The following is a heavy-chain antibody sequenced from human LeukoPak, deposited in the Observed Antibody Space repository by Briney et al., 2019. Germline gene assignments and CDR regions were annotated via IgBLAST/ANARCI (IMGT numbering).Heavy chain of an antibody. Sequence: SVKVSCKASGGTFSNYAISWVRQAPGQGLEWMGGIIPIFGTANYAQKFRGRVTITADKSTRTAYMELSSLRSEDTAVYYCASGRTDIVVVPATLRNYYFDYWGQGTLVTVSS. CDR2: IIPIFGTA. CDR3: ASGRTDIVVVPATLRNYYFDY. V-gene: IGHV1-69*06. CDR1: GGTFSNYA. D-gene: IGHD2-2*01. J-gene: IGHJ4*02.